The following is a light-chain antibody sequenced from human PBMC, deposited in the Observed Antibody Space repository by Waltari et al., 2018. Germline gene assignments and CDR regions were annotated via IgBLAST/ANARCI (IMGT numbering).Light chain of an antibody. CDR2: EVD. Sequence: QSALTQPPSASGSPGQTVIISCPGTRSDIGAYKYVSWYQQIPGKAPALIIYEVDRRPPGVPHRSSGSKSGNTASLTVSGLQTEDEVDYYCSSYAGSNKLIFGGVTKLTVL. CDR3: SSYAGSNKLI. V-gene: IGLV2-8*01. J-gene: IGLJ2*01. CDR1: RSDIGAYKY.